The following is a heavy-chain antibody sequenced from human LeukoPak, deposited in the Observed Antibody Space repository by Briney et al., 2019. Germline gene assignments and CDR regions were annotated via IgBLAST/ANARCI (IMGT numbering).Heavy chain of an antibody. V-gene: IGHV1-8*01. CDR2: MNPNGIAA. CDR3: ARGRLSTL. CDR1: GYPFSIYD. D-gene: IGHD2-2*01. Sequence: GSSVTVSCKASGYPFSIYDVNWLRQAAGQGLEWLGWMNPNGIAAGYSQKFQDRVTLTMDTSTSTAYLELSSLRSEDTAVYYCARGRLSTLWGQGTLVTVSS. J-gene: IGHJ4*02.